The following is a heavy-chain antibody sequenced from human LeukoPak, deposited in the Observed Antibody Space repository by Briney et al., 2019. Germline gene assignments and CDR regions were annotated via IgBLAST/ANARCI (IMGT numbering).Heavy chain of an antibody. V-gene: IGHV1-2*02. D-gene: IGHD3-16*01. CDR2: INPNSGAT. CDR3: AKTVRRGGQNWLDP. Sequence: GASVKVSCKASGYTFTDYYIHWVRQAPGQGLEWVGWINPNSGATNYAQKFHGRVTMASDTSIRTAYMDLNRVGPDDTAVYYCAKTVRRGGQNWLDPWGQGTLVTVSS. CDR1: GYTFTDYY. J-gene: IGHJ5*02.